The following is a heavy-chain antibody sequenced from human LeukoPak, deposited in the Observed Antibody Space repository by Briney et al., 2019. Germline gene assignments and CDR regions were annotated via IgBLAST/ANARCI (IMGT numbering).Heavy chain of an antibody. Sequence: VGSLRLSCAASGFTFSNYWMTWVRQAPGKGLEWVANIKDDGGEKHYVDSVKGRFTISRDNAKNSHDLQMNSLRVEDTAVYYCARGFAVALWGQGTLVTVSS. J-gene: IGHJ4*02. CDR2: IKDDGGEK. CDR1: GFTFSNYW. CDR3: ARGFAVAL. D-gene: IGHD6-19*01. V-gene: IGHV3-7*01.